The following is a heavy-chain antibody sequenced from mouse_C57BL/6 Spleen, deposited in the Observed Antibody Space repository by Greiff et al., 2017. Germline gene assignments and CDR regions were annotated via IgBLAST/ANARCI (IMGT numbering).Heavy chain of an antibody. V-gene: IGHV14-2*01. Sequence: VQLQQSGAELVKPGASVKLSCTASGFNIKDYYMHWVKQRTEQGLEWIGRIDPEDGETKYDPKFQGKATITADTSANTAYLQLSSLTSEDTAVYYCARPRITTGVEDYFDYWGQGTTLTVSS. J-gene: IGHJ2*01. CDR3: ARPRITTGVEDYFDY. CDR2: IDPEDGET. D-gene: IGHD1-1*01. CDR1: GFNIKDYY.